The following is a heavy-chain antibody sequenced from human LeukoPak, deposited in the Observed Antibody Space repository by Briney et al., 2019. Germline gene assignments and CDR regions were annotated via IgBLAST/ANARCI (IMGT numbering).Heavy chain of an antibody. J-gene: IGHJ6*03. CDR2: IYYSGST. Sequence: PSETLSLTCTVSGGSISNYYWSWIRQPPGKGLEWIGYIYYSGSTNYNPSLKSRVTISVDTSRNQFSLKLSSVTAADPAVYYCARDTTGTISYMDVWGKGTTVTVSS. V-gene: IGHV4-59*01. CDR3: ARDTTGTISYMDV. D-gene: IGHD1-1*01. CDR1: GGSISNYY.